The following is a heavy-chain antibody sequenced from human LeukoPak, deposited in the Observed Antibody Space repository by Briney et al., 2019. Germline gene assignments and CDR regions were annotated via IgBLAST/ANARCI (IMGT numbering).Heavy chain of an antibody. CDR1: GGSFSGYY. CDR2: INRSGST. V-gene: IGHV4-34*01. Sequence: SETLSLTCAVYGGSFSGYYWSWIRQPPGKGLEWIGEINRSGSTNYNPSLKSRVTISVDTSKNQFSLKLSSVTAADTAVYYCGRVPSRSPYYYDSSGYYRNDAFDIWGQGTMVTVSS. J-gene: IGHJ3*02. D-gene: IGHD3-22*01. CDR3: GRVPSRSPYYYDSSGYYRNDAFDI.